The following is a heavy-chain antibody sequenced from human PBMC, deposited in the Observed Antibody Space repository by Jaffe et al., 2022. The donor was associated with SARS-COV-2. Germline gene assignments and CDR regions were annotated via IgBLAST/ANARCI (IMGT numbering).Heavy chain of an antibody. Sequence: QVQLQESGPGLVKPSQTLSLTCTVSGASMSSGGFYWNWIRQHPGKGLEWIGHIDYRGNSYYTPSLSSRITVLVDSSRNQFSLKLSSVTAADTAVYFCARDNSASGTGSFDSWGQGTLVTVSS. CDR2: IDYRGNS. D-gene: IGHD3-10*01. V-gene: IGHV4-31*03. J-gene: IGHJ4*02. CDR1: GASMSSGGFY. CDR3: ARDNSASGTGSFDS.